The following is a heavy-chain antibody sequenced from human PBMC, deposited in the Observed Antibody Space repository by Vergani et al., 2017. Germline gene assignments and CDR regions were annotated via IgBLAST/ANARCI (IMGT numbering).Heavy chain of an antibody. D-gene: IGHD6-19*01. Sequence: QVQLQQWGAGLLKPSETLSLTCAVYGGSFSGYYWSWIRQPPGKGLEWIGEINHRGSTNYNPSLKSRVTISVDTSKNQFSLKLSSVTAADTAVYYCARGGRQWLGRTYFDYWGQGTLVTVSS. J-gene: IGHJ4*02. CDR3: ARGGRQWLGRTYFDY. V-gene: IGHV4-34*01. CDR1: GGSFSGYY. CDR2: INHRGST.